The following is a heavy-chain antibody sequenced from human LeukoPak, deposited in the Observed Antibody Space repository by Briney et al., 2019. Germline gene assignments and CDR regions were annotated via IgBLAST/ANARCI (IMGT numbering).Heavy chain of an antibody. CDR3: ARGGEGHYYGSASQDS. CDR1: GGSFSGYY. CDR2: INHSGNT. J-gene: IGHJ4*02. D-gene: IGHD3-10*01. Sequence: PSETLSLTCAVYGGSFSGYYWSWIRQPPGKGLEWIGEINHSGNTNYNPSLKSRVTISVDTSKNQVSLKLSSVTAADTAVYYCARGGEGHYYGSASQDSWGQGTLVTVSS. V-gene: IGHV4-34*01.